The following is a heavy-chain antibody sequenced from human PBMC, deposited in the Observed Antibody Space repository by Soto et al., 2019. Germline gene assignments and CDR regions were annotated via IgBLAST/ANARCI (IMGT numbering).Heavy chain of an antibody. CDR3: AKGVYDFWSGYTIDY. CDR2: IYYSGST. V-gene: IGHV4-31*03. Sequence: PSETLSLTCTVSGGSISSGGYYWSWIRQHPGKGLEWIGYIYYSGSTYYNPSLKSRVTISVDTSKNQFSLKLSSVTAADTAVYYCAKGVYDFWSGYTIDYWGQGTLVTVS. D-gene: IGHD3-3*01. CDR1: GGSISSGGYY. J-gene: IGHJ4*02.